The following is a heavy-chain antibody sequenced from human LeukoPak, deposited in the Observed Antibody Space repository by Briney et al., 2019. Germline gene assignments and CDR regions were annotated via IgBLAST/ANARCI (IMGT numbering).Heavy chain of an antibody. Sequence: GGSLRLSCAASGFSFSSYNMNWVRQAPGKGLEWVSSITSSSTYTFYADSVKGRFTISRDNARNSLFLQMNSLRAEDTAVYYCAELGITMIGGVWGKGTTVTISS. V-gene: IGHV3-21*01. CDR3: AELGITMIGGV. J-gene: IGHJ6*04. D-gene: IGHD3-10*02. CDR2: ITSSSTYT. CDR1: GFSFSSYN.